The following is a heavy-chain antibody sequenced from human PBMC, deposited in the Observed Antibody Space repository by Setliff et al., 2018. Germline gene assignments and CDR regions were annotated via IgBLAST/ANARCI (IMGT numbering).Heavy chain of an antibody. CDR1: GYTLTKYY. CDR3: VRSGKFGMRFWFDQ. D-gene: IGHD1-26*01. V-gene: IGHV1-46*01. CDR2: INPSGGLT. J-gene: IGHJ5*02. Sequence: ASVKVSCKASGYTLTKYYMHWVRQAPGQGLEWMGIINPSGGLTRYAQKFQGRVTMTRDTSTSTVYMEVSSLRSEDTAFYYCVRSGKFGMRFWFDQWGQGTLVTVSS.